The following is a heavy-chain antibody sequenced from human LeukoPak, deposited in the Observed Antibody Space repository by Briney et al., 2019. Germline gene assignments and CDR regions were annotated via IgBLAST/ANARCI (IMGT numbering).Heavy chain of an antibody. CDR1: GFTSSSYA. CDR3: AKLSGKTVAGTNYYFDY. D-gene: IGHD6-19*01. J-gene: IGHJ4*02. V-gene: IGHV3-23*01. Sequence: PGGSLRLSCAASGFTSSSYAMTWVRQAPGKGLVWVSTISGSGGSAYYADSVKGRFTISRDNSKNTLFLQMNSLRAEDTALYYCAKLSGKTVAGTNYYFDYWGQGTLVTVSS. CDR2: ISGSGGSA.